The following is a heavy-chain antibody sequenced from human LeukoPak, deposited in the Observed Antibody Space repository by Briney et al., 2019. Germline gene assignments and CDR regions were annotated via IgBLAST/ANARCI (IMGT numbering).Heavy chain of an antibody. V-gene: IGHV4-39*01. CDR2: IYYSGTT. CDR1: GVSIRSTSYY. J-gene: IGHJ4*02. D-gene: IGHD5-18*01. Sequence: SETLSLTCTVSGVSIRSTSYYWGWIRQPPGRGLEWIGSIYYSGTTYYNPSLKSRVTISVDTSKNQFSLKLSSVTAADTAVYYCARQDTAMECFDYWGQGTLVTVSS. CDR3: ARQDTAMECFDY.